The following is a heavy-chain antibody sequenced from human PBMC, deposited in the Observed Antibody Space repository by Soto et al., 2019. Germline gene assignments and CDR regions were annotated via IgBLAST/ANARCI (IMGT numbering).Heavy chain of an antibody. Sequence: VQLVESGGGVVQPGRSLRLSCAASGFTFSSCGMHWVRQAPGKGLEWVAYIWFDGSKKYYADSVMGRFTISRDNSKSTVYLQLSSLRAEDTSVYYCTRGYGVGNLDYWGQGTLVTVSS. V-gene: IGHV3-33*01. CDR3: TRGYGVGNLDY. CDR2: IWFDGSKK. J-gene: IGHJ4*02. CDR1: GFTFSSCG. D-gene: IGHD3-16*01.